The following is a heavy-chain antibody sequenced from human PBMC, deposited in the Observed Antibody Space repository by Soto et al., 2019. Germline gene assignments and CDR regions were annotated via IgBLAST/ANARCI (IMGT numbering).Heavy chain of an antibody. D-gene: IGHD1-26*01. CDR1: GYTFTSYY. CDR3: DREGGSRALLY. V-gene: IGHV1-46*03. J-gene: IGHJ4*02. Sequence: ASVKVSCKASGYTFTSYYMHWVRQAPGQGLEWMGIINPSGGSTSYAQKFQGRVTMTRDTSTSTGYMELSSLRSEDTAVYYCDREGGSRALLYWGQGTLVTVSS. CDR2: INPSGGST.